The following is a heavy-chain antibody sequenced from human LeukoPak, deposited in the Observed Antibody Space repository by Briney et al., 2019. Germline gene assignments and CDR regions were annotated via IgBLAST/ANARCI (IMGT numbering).Heavy chain of an antibody. CDR2: ISAYNGNT. Sequence: ASVKVSCKASGYTFTSYGISWVRQAPGQGLEWMGWISAYNGNTNYAQKLQGRVTMTTDTSTSTAYMELRSLRSDDTAVYYCARAGYCSGGSCDQDAFDIWGQGTMSPSLQ. V-gene: IGHV1-18*01. CDR3: ARAGYCSGGSCDQDAFDI. J-gene: IGHJ3*02. CDR1: GYTFTSYG. D-gene: IGHD2-15*01.